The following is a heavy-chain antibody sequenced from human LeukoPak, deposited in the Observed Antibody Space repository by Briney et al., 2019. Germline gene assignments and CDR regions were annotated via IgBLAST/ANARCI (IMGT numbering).Heavy chain of an antibody. Sequence: SETLSLTCTVSGFSISTYSWSWIRQPPGKGLEWVGYIYSSGGTDHNPSLKSRVTMSVDTSTNQLSLKLNSVTAADTAVYYCASGMSLVVVPADNWFDPWGQGTLVTVSS. D-gene: IGHD2-2*01. J-gene: IGHJ5*02. CDR3: ASGMSLVVVPADNWFDP. V-gene: IGHV4-59*01. CDR2: IYSSGGT. CDR1: GFSISTYS.